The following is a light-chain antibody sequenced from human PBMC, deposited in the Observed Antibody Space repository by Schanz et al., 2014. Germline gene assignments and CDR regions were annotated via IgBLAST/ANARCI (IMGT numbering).Light chain of an antibody. CDR3: HSYDTTLAGQV. V-gene: IGLV1-40*01. CDR1: SSNIGAGYD. CDR2: GNS. J-gene: IGLJ1*01. Sequence: QSVLTQPPSVSGAPGQRVSISCAGNSSNIGAGYDVHWFQQHPGTAPKLLIYGNSDRPSGVPDRFSGSKSGTSASLVITGLQADDEADYFCHSYDTTLAGQVFGTGNKLTVL.